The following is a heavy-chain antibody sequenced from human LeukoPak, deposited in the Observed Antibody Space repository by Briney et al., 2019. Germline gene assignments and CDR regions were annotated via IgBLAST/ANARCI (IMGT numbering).Heavy chain of an antibody. D-gene: IGHD4-17*01. CDR2: IKQDGSEK. CDR3: ARESHGDYVDY. CDR1: GFSLSNYW. V-gene: IGHV3-7*01. Sequence: GGSLRLSCAASGFSLSNYWMSWVRQAPGKGLEWVANIKQDGSEKYYVDSVKGRFTISRDNAKNSLYLQMNSLRAEDTAVYYCARESHGDYVDYWGQGTLVTVSS. J-gene: IGHJ4*02.